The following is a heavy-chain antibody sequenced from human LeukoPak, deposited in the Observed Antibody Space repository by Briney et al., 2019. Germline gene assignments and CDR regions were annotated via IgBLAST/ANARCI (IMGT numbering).Heavy chain of an antibody. V-gene: IGHV3-7*01. CDR2: IKQDGSEK. Sequence: GGSLRLSCAASGFHFTTYWMGWVRRAPGKGLEWVAHIKQDGSEKYYVDSVKGRFTISRDNAKNSLSLQMNSLRAEDTAVYYCARPLMYYYGSETYFWFDPWGQGTLVTVSS. CDR3: ARPLMYYYGSETYFWFDP. CDR1: GFHFTTYW. D-gene: IGHD3-10*01. J-gene: IGHJ5*02.